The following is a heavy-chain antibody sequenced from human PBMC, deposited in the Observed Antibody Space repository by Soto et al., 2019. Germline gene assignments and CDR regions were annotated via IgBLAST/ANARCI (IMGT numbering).Heavy chain of an antibody. CDR3: GGGDYYGWGRGGMDV. V-gene: IGHV1-69*01. Sequence: QVQLVQSGAEVKKPGSSVKVSCKASGGTFSSYAISWVRQAPGQGLEWMGGIIPIFGTANYAQKFQGRVTITADESTSTAYMGLGSLGSGDTAVYYCGGGDYYGWGRGGMDVWGQGTTVTVSS. CDR2: IIPIFGTA. J-gene: IGHJ6*02. D-gene: IGHD3-10*01. CDR1: GGTFSSYA.